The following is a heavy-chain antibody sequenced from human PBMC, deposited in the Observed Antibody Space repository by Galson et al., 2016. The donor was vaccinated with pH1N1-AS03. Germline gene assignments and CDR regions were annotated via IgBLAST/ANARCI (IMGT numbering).Heavy chain of an antibody. CDR1: GYTFTSYD. CDR2: ILPIIGRV. J-gene: IGHJ5*02. CDR3: ARGPSPTVTTWCLDP. Sequence: SVKVSCKASGYTFTSYDINWVRQAAGQGLEWMGGILPIIGRVTYAERFQGRVTITADKSTSTVYMELSSLRPDDTAVYYCARGPSPTVTTWCLDPWGQGTPVTVSS. V-gene: IGHV1-69*10. D-gene: IGHD4-17*01.